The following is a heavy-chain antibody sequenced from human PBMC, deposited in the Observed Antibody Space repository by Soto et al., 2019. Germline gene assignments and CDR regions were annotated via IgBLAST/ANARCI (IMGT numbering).Heavy chain of an antibody. CDR2: IKGDGSEK. CDR1: GFTFSSHG. J-gene: IGHJ4*02. V-gene: IGHV3-7*05. Sequence: EVQLVESGGDLVQPGGSLRLSCEASGFTFSSHGMSWVRQAPGKGLEWVANIKGDGSEKYYVDAVKGRFTISRDNAKNSRYLQMNSLRVEDTALYYCAKDVRWGQGTLVTVSS. CDR3: AKDVR.